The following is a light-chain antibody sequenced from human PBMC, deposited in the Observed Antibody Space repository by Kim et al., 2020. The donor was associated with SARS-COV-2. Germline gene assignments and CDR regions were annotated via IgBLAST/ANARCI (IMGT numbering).Light chain of an antibody. V-gene: IGKV1-9*01. CDR3: QQIKNYPLT. J-gene: IGKJ4*01. CDR1: QDISSN. Sequence: ESVGDRVTITCRASQDISSNLAWYQQKPGKAPNLLIYLTSTLQSGVSSRFSGSGSGTEFTLTISTLQPEDVATYYCQQIKNYPLTFGGGTKVDIK. CDR2: LTS.